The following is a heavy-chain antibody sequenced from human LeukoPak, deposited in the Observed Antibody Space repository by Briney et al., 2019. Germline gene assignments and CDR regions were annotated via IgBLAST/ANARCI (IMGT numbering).Heavy chain of an antibody. V-gene: IGHV3-33*01. J-gene: IGHJ6*02. CDR2: IWYDGSNK. Sequence: GGSLRPSCAASGFTFSSYGMHWVRQAPGKGLEWVAVIWYDGSNKYYADSVKGRFTISRDNSKNTLYLQMNSLRAEDTAVYYCAREWLQSPVYYYGMDVWGQGTTVTVSS. CDR3: AREWLQSPVYYYGMDV. D-gene: IGHD5-24*01. CDR1: GFTFSSYG.